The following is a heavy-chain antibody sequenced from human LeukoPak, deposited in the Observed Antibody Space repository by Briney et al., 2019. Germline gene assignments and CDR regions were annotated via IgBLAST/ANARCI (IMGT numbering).Heavy chain of an antibody. CDR3: ARDQGGQLQMNYYYYYMDV. J-gene: IGHJ6*03. D-gene: IGHD6-6*01. CDR2: ISSSSSYI. V-gene: IGHV3-21*05. Sequence: GGSLRLSCAASGFTFSSYEMNWVRQAPGKGLEWVSYISSSSSYIYYADSVKGRFTISRDNAKNSLYLQMNSLRAEDTAVYYCARDQGGQLQMNYYYYYMDVWGKGTTVTISS. CDR1: GFTFSSYE.